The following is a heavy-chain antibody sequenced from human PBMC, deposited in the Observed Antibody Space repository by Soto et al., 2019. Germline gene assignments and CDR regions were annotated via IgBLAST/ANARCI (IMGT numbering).Heavy chain of an antibody. D-gene: IGHD3-3*01. CDR3: ARVGYDFWSGPRGFGYYYGMDV. V-gene: IGHV1-2*02. Sequence: ASVKVSCKASGYTFTGYYMHWVRQAPGQGLEWRGWINPNSGGTNYAQKFQGRVTMTRDTSISTAYMELSRLRSDDTAVYYCARVGYDFWSGPRGFGYYYGMDVWGQGTTVTVSS. CDR2: INPNSGGT. J-gene: IGHJ6*02. CDR1: GYTFTGYY.